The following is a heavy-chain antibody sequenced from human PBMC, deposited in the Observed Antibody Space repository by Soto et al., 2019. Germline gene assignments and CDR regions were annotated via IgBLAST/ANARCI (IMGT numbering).Heavy chain of an antibody. J-gene: IGHJ4*02. D-gene: IGHD3-10*01. Sequence: PGGSLRLSCAASGFTFSSYGMHWVRQAPGKGLEWVAVISYDGSNKYYADSVKGRFTISRDNSKNTLYLQMNSLRAEDTAVYYCAKDLRVGVTALDYWGQGTLVTVSS. V-gene: IGHV3-30*18. CDR3: AKDLRVGVTALDY. CDR2: ISYDGSNK. CDR1: GFTFSSYG.